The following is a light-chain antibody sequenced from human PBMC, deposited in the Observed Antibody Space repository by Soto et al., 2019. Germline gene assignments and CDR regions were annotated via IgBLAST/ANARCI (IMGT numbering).Light chain of an antibody. Sequence: DIQMTQSPSTLSASVGDRVTITCRASQSISSWLAWYQQKPGKAPKLLIYDASSLESGVPSRFSGSGSDTEFTLTIINLQPDDFATYHCQQYNRYSLTFGGGTKV. J-gene: IGKJ4*01. V-gene: IGKV1-5*01. CDR2: DAS. CDR3: QQYNRYSLT. CDR1: QSISSW.